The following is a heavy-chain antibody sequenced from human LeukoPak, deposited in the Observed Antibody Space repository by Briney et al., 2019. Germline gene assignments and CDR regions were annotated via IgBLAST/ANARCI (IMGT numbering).Heavy chain of an antibody. J-gene: IGHJ5*02. CDR1: GGSFSGYY. Sequence: SETLSPTCAVYGGSFSGYYWSWIRQPPGKGLEWIGEVNHSGSTNYNPSLKSRVTISVATSNNQFSLKLSSVTAADTAVYYCARGPPRYFDWLLPSNWFAPWGQGTLVTVSS. D-gene: IGHD3-9*01. V-gene: IGHV4-34*01. CDR3: ARGPPRYFDWLLPSNWFAP. CDR2: VNHSGST.